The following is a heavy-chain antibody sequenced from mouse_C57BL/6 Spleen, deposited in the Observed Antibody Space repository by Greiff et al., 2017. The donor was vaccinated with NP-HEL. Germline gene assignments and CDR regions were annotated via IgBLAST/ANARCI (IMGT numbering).Heavy chain of an antibody. CDR1: GYTFTSYW. CDR2: IHPSDSDT. D-gene: IGHD2-4*01. Sequence: QVQLKQPGAELVKPGASVKVSCKASGYTFTSYWMHWVKQRPGQGLEWIGRIHPSDSDTNYNQKFKGKATLTVDKSSSTAYMQLSSLTSEDSAVYYCAIFYDYFPFDCWGKGTTLTVSS. V-gene: IGHV1-74*01. CDR3: AIFYDYFPFDC. J-gene: IGHJ2*01.